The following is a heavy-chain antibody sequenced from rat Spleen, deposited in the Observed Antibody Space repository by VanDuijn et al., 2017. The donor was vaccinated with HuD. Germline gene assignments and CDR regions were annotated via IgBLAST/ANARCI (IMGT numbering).Heavy chain of an antibody. CDR1: VYSITSSYR. J-gene: IGHJ2*01. D-gene: IGHD1-11*01. CDR3: ARMHYGLDY. V-gene: IGHV3-3*01. Sequence: QLQESGPGLVKPSQSLSLTCSVTVYSITSSYRWNWIRKFPGNKLEWMGYINSAGSTHYNPSLKSRVSITRDTSKNQFFLQVNSVTSEDTAAYYCARMHYGLDYWGQGVMVTVSS. CDR2: INSAGST.